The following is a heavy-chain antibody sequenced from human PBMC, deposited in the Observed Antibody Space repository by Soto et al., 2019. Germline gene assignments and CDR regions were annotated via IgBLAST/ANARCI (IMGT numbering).Heavy chain of an antibody. V-gene: IGHV4-38-2*02. CDR3: AREGVEKDGYNFYYYYGMDV. CDR1: GYSISSGYY. Sequence: KPSETLSLTCAVSGYSISSGYYWGWIRQPPGKGLEWIGSIYHSGSTYYNPSLKSRVTISVDTSKNQFSLKLSSVTAADTAVYYCAREGVEKDGYNFYYYYGMDVWGQGTTVTVSS. CDR2: IYHSGST. J-gene: IGHJ6*02. D-gene: IGHD5-12*01.